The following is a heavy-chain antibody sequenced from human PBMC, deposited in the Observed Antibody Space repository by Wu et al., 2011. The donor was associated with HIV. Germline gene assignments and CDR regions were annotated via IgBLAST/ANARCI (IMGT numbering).Heavy chain of an antibody. CDR2: IIPAFGTP. J-gene: IGHJ6*02. Sequence: GREVKKTVGRPVEGRLARTLDTLPNSLSISWVRQAPGEGLEWMGGIIPAFGTPNYAPRFRGRVTITSDESTRTAYMKLRGLRSEDTAVYFCARERQRLKYSYYNGMDVWGLGTTVIVS. D-gene: IGHD2-21*02. CDR1: DTLPNSLS. V-gene: IGHV1-69*01. CDR3: ARERQRLKYSYYNGMDV.